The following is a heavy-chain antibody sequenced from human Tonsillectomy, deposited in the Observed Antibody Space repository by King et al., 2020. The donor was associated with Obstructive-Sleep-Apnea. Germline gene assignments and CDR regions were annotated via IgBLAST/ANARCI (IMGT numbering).Heavy chain of an antibody. J-gene: IGHJ4*02. CDR2: ISYDGSNK. CDR1: GFTFSSYA. V-gene: IGHV3-30*04. Sequence: VQLVESGGGVVQPGRSLRLSCAASGFTFSSYAMHWVRQAPGKGLEWVAVISYDGSNKYYADSVKGRFTISRDNSKNTLYLQMKSLRAEDTAVYYCARERKYSSSWLDFKFFGYWGQRTLVTVPS. D-gene: IGHD6-13*01. CDR3: ARERKYSSSWLDFKFFGY.